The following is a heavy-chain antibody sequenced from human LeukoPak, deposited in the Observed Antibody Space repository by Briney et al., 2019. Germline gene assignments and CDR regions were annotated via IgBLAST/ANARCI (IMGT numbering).Heavy chain of an antibody. J-gene: IGHJ4*02. D-gene: IGHD3-10*01. Sequence: ASVKVSCKASGGTFSSYAISWVRQAPGQGLEWMGWISAYNGNTNYAQKLQGRVTMTTDTSTSTAYMELRSLRSDDTAVYYCARDQSGFGELSYWGQGTLVTVSS. CDR2: ISAYNGNT. CDR1: GGTFSSYA. V-gene: IGHV1-18*01. CDR3: ARDQSGFGELSY.